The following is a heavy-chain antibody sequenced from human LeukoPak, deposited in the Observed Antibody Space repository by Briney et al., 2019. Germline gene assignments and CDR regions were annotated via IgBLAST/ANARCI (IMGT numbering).Heavy chain of an antibody. CDR2: FSSSGTII. CDR1: GFTFSNYE. J-gene: IGHJ4*02. Sequence: GGSLRLSCTASGFTFSNYEMIWIRQAPGEGLEWVSYFSSSGTIIYYADAVKGRFSISRDNPKNSLYLQMDSLRVDDTAVYYCARVGSSTWYIGHYFDYWGQGTLVTVSS. D-gene: IGHD6-13*01. V-gene: IGHV3-48*03. CDR3: ARVGSSTWYIGHYFDY.